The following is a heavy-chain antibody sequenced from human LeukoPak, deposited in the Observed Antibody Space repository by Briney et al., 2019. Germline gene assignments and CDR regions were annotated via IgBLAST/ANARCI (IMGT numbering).Heavy chain of an antibody. V-gene: IGHV4-39*07. CDR3: ARGREGHFDWLLHWDY. Sequence: SETLSLTCTVSGGSISSSSYYGGWIRQPPGKGLEWIGEINHSGSTNYNPSLKSRVTISVDTSKNQFSLKLSSVTAADTAVYYCARGREGHFDWLLHWDYWGQGTLVTVSS. CDR2: INHSGST. D-gene: IGHD3-9*01. J-gene: IGHJ4*02. CDR1: GGSISSSSYY.